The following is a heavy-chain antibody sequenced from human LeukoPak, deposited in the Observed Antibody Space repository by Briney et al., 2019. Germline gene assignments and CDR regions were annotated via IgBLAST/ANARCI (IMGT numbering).Heavy chain of an antibody. Sequence: SEALSLTCTVSGGSFGNYYWSWIRQPPGKGLEWIGYIYDSGTTNYNPSLKSRVTISVDMSKNQFSLKLSSVTAADTAVYYCARDFSAAFDIWGQGTMVTVSS. CDR3: ARDFSAAFDI. V-gene: IGHV4-59*01. J-gene: IGHJ3*02. CDR2: IYDSGTT. D-gene: IGHD2/OR15-2a*01. CDR1: GGSFGNYY.